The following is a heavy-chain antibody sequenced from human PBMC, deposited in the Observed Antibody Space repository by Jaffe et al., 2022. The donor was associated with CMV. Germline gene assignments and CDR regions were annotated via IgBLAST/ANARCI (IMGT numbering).Heavy chain of an antibody. CDR1: GFTFEDYA. Sequence: EVQLVESGGNLVQPGRSLRLSCVASGFTFEDYAMHWVRQVPGKGLEWVSGISWNSDIIGFADSVEGRFTISRDNAKNSLYLQMNSLRVEDTALYYCAKGPVYYDVNGFQNSFDNWGQGTLVSVSS. CDR2: ISWNSDII. V-gene: IGHV3-9*01. J-gene: IGHJ4*02. D-gene: IGHD3-3*01. CDR3: AKGPVYYDVNGFQNSFDN.